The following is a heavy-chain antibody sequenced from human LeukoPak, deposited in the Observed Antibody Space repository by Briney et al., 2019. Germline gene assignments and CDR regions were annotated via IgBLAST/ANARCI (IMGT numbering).Heavy chain of an antibody. J-gene: IGHJ4*02. CDR3: ARHDGSSFIYYIDH. D-gene: IGHD1-26*01. V-gene: IGHV3-23*01. CDR2: VSNSGYHT. CDR1: GFSVTSCA. Sequence: GGSLRLSCAASGFSVTSCAMSWVRQAPGKGLEWVSTVSNSGYHTWYADSVKGRFTISRDISQNTLHLQMSSLRAEDTALYYCARHDGSSFIYYIDHWGQGALVTVSS.